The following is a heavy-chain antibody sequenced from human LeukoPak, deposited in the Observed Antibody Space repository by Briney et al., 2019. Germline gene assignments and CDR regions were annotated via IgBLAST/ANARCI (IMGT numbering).Heavy chain of an antibody. CDR1: GFTFSNYA. CDR3: AKGAVVLTALSSFDY. D-gene: IGHD2-15*01. J-gene: IGHJ4*02. V-gene: IGHV3-23*01. CDR2: IRGSGDTT. Sequence: GGSLRLSCAASGFTFSNYAMSWVRQAPGKGLEWVSNIRGSGDTTFYAESVKGRFIISRDNSKDTLFLQMNSLRAEDTAVYYCAKGAVVLTALSSFDYWGQGTLVTVSS.